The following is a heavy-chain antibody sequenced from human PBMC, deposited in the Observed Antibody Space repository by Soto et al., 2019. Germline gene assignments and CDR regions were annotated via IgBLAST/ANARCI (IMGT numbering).Heavy chain of an antibody. J-gene: IGHJ4*01. CDR3: ARTRMIESWIDY. CDR1: GDSISTYY. CDR2: VYYSGST. V-gene: IGHV4-59*01. Sequence: PSETLSLTCDVSGDSISTYYWSWIRQPPGKGLEWIGYVYYSGSTLSNPSLESRFTLSIDMSKKQVSLKLNSVIAADTAVYYCARTRMIESWIDYWGHGTLVTVSS. D-gene: IGHD2-21*01.